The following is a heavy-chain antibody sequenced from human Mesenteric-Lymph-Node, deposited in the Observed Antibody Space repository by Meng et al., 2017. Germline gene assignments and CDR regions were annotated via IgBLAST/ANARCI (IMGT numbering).Heavy chain of an antibody. CDR3: ARDRDGSGSYFPFDI. Sequence: GGSLRLSCAASGFTFSSYSMNWVRQAPGKGLQWVSSISSSSSYIYYADSVKGRLTISRDNAKNSLYLQMNSLRAEDTAVYYCARDRDGSGSYFPFDIWGQGTMVTVSS. D-gene: IGHD3-10*01. J-gene: IGHJ3*02. CDR1: GFTFSSYS. CDR2: ISSSSSYI. V-gene: IGHV3-21*01.